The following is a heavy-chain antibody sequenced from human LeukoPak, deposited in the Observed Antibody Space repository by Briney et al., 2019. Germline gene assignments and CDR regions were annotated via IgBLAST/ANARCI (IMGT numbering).Heavy chain of an antibody. V-gene: IGHV3-74*01. Sequence: PGGSLRLSCAASGFTFRSYWMHWVRQVPGKGLVWVSRINTDGSNTNYADSVKGRFTISRDISNNTLYLQMNSLRPEDTAVYYCAKEALFRGVHGNYFDYWGQGTLVTVSS. CDR3: AKEALFRGVHGNYFDY. CDR2: INTDGSNT. J-gene: IGHJ4*02. D-gene: IGHD3-10*01. CDR1: GFTFRSYW.